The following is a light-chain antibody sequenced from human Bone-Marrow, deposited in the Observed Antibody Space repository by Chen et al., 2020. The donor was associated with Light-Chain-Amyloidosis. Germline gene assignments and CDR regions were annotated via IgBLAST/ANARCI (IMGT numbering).Light chain of an antibody. V-gene: IGLV1-51*01. CDR2: DND. J-gene: IGLJ3*02. Sequence: QSVLTQPPSVSAAPGQKVTISCSGSGSNIGNNYVSWYQQLPGTAPKLLIYDNDKRPSGIPDRFSGSKYGTSATLGITGLQTGDEGDYYCGTWDSSLSGGVFGGGTKLTVL. CDR1: GSNIGNNY. CDR3: GTWDSSLSGGV.